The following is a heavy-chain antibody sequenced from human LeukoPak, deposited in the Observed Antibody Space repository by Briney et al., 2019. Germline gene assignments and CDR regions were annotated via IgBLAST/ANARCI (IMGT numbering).Heavy chain of an antibody. J-gene: IGHJ4*02. V-gene: IGHV3-53*01. CDR1: GFTVSSNY. CDR2: IYSGGST. CDR3: TTGIRGD. Sequence: GGSLRLSCAASGFTVSSNYMSWVRQAPGKGLEWVSVIYSGGSTYYADSVKGRFTISRDNSKNTLYLQMNSLKTEDTAVYYCTTGIRGDCGQGTLVTVSS.